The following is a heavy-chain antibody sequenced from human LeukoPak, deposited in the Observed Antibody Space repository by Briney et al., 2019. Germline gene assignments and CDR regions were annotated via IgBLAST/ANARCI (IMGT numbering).Heavy chain of an antibody. CDR2: ISGSAVGT. Sequence: GGSLTLSCVASGFTLSSYMRSWVRQAPGKGLEWVSGISGSAVGTFYSDSVRGRFTISRDSPKNTLYLQMNSLRVEDTAVYYCTKDPLDYWGQGTLVTVSS. V-gene: IGHV3-23*01. CDR1: GFTLSSYM. J-gene: IGHJ4*02. CDR3: TKDPLDY.